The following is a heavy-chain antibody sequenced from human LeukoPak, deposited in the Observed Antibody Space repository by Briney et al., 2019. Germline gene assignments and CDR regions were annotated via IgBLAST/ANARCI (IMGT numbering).Heavy chain of an antibody. V-gene: IGHV1-69*04. CDR3: ARDFIGGSYYLD. Sequence: SVKVSCKASGGTFSSYAISWVRQAPGQGLEWMGRIIPILGIANYAQKFQGRVTITADTSTSTAYMELRSLRSDDTAVYYCARDFIGGSYYLDWGQGTLVTVSS. CDR1: GGTFSSYA. J-gene: IGHJ4*02. CDR2: IIPILGIA. D-gene: IGHD1-26*01.